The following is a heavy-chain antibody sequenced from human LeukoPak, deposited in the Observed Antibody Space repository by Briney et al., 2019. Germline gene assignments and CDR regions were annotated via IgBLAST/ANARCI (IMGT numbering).Heavy chain of an antibody. D-gene: IGHD2-2*01. CDR2: IYYSGST. CDR1: GGSVSSDGYS. J-gene: IGHJ5*02. Sequence: SQTLSLTCAVSGGSVSSDGYSWSWIRQPPGKGLEWIGYIYYSGSTYYNPSLKSRVTISVDRSKTQFSLKLSSVTAADTAVYYCARERSTYAGAPENWFDPWGQGILVTVSS. V-gene: IGHV4-30-2*01. CDR3: ARERSTYAGAPENWFDP.